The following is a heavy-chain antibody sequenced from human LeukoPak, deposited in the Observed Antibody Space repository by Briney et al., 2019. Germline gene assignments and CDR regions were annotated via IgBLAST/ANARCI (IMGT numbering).Heavy chain of an antibody. Sequence: GGSLRLSCAASGFTFSSYEMNWVRQAPGKGLEWVSYISSSGSTIYYADSVKGRFTISRDNAKNSLYLQMNSLRAEDTAVYYCARGHVEMATISDYWGQGTLVTVSS. D-gene: IGHD5-24*01. CDR2: ISSSGSTI. V-gene: IGHV3-48*03. J-gene: IGHJ4*02. CDR1: GFTFSSYE. CDR3: ARGHVEMATISDY.